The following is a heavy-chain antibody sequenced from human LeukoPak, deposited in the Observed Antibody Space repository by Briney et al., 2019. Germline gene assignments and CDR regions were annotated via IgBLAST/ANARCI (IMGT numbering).Heavy chain of an antibody. CDR2: ISPEGDGS. D-gene: IGHD4-17*01. J-gene: IGHJ4*02. CDR1: GYTFTDYF. V-gene: IGHV1-2*02. Sequence: ASVTVSCKTSGYTFTDYFMHWVRQAPGQGLEWMGWISPEGDGSHYAQRFQGRVTMTRDTSISTAYMELTSLSSDDTAVYYCARNYGHNSKYFDFWGQGTLVTVSS. CDR3: ARNYGHNSKYFDF.